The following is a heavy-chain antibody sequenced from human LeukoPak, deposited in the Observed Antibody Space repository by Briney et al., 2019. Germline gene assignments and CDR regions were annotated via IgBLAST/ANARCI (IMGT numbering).Heavy chain of an antibody. V-gene: IGHV6-1*01. Sequence: SQTLSLTCAISGDIVSSNSAAWNWIRQSPSRGLEWLGRTYYRSKWYNDYAVSVKSRIAINPDTSKNQFSLQLNSVTPEDTAVYYCAREPSSVTGMLFDYWGQGTLVTVSS. CDR2: TYYRSKWYN. CDR3: AREPSSVTGMLFDY. J-gene: IGHJ4*02. CDR1: GDIVSSNSAA. D-gene: IGHD6-19*01.